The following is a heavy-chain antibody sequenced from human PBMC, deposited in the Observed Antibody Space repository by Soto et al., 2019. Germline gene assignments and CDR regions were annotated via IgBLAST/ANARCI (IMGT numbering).Heavy chain of an antibody. D-gene: IGHD3-10*01. CDR2: IIPIFGTA. CDR3: ATGTPRYGSGSYYDYYFDY. V-gene: IGHV1-69*01. J-gene: IGHJ4*02. CDR1: GCTFSSYA. Sequence: QVQLVQSGAEVKKPVSSVKVSCKASGCTFSSYAISWVRQAPGQGLEWMGGIIPIFGTANYAQKFQGRVTITADESTSTAYMELSSLRSEDTAVYYCATGTPRYGSGSYYDYYFDYWGQGTLVTVSS.